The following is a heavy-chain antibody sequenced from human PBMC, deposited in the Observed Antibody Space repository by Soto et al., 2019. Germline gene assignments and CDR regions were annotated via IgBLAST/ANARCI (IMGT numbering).Heavy chain of an antibody. D-gene: IGHD6-13*01. CDR2: IYHSGST. CDR3: ARAGLSSSWYGSVLDY. CDR1: SGSISSSNW. V-gene: IGHV4-4*02. Sequence: PSETLSLTCAVSSGSISSSNWWSWVRQPPGKGLEWIGEIYHSGSTNYNPSLKSRVTISVDKSKNQFSLKLSSVTAADTAVYYCARAGLSSSWYGSVLDYWGQGTLVTVSS. J-gene: IGHJ4*02.